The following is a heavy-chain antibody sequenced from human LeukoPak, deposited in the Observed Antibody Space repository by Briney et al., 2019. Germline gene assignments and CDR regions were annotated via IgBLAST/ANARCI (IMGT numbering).Heavy chain of an antibody. J-gene: IGHJ5*02. V-gene: IGHV4-38-2*02. CDR1: GGSITTTYY. D-gene: IGHD3-10*01. CDR3: TRHQTNFYGSGAPFDP. CDR2: LYHSGTS. Sequence: SETLSLTCSVSGGSITTTYYWSWIRQPPGGGLEWIASLYHSGTSNYNPSLKSRVTMSVDTSKNQFSLQLTSMTAADTATYYCTRHQTNFYGSGAPFDPWGQRTLVTVSS.